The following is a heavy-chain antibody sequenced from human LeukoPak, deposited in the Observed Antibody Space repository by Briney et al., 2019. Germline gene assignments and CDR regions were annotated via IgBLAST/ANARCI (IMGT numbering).Heavy chain of an antibody. V-gene: IGHV3-33*01. J-gene: IGHJ4*02. D-gene: IGHD5-18*01. CDR2: IWYDGSKE. CDR1: GFTFITYG. Sequence: GGSLRLSCAASGFTFITYGMHWVRQAPGKGLEWVAVIWYDGSKEYYADSVKGRFTTSRDNSKNTLYLQMNSLRAEDTAVYYCARELETAMVFDFWGQGTLVTVSS. CDR3: ARELETAMVFDF.